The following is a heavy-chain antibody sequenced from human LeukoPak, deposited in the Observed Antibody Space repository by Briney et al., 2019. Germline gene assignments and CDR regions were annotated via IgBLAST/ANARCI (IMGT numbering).Heavy chain of an antibody. D-gene: IGHD6-13*01. CDR2: IYYSGST. V-gene: IGHV4-59*01. J-gene: IGHJ4*02. CDR1: GGSISSYY. Sequence: SETLSLTCTVYGGSISSYYWSWIRQPPGKGLEWIGYIYYSGSTNYNPSLKSRVTISVDTSKNQFSLKLSSVTAADTAVYYCARDRGLAAAGEYYFDYWGQGTLVTVSS. CDR3: ARDRGLAAAGEYYFDY.